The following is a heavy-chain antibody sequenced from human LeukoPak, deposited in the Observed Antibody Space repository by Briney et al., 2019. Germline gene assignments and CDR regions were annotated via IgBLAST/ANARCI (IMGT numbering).Heavy chain of an antibody. CDR1: GFTFSSYG. V-gene: IGHV3-33*01. CDR2: IWYDGSNK. D-gene: IGHD3-3*01. CDR3: AREPYYDFWSGYYLDY. J-gene: IGHJ4*02. Sequence: GGSLRLSCAASGFTFSSYGMHWVRQAPGKGLEWAAVIWYDGSNKYYADSVKGRFTISRDNSKNTLYLQMNSLRAEDTAVYYCAREPYYDFWSGYYLDYWGQGTLVTVSS.